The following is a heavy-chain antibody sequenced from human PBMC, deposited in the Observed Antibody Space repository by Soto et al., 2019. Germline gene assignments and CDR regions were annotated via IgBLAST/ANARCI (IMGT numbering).Heavy chain of an antibody. J-gene: IGHJ4*02. Sequence: QVHLVQSGAEVETPGASVKVSCKASGYTFIGHYIHWVRQAPGRGLEWMGWITPNSGATNSAQNFQGRVTMTRDTSLNTAYMELTRLTYDDTAVYFCARDLVSTIGDFDYWGQGTLVTVSS. V-gene: IGHV1-2*02. D-gene: IGHD3-16*01. CDR1: GYTFIGHY. CDR2: ITPNSGAT. CDR3: ARDLVSTIGDFDY.